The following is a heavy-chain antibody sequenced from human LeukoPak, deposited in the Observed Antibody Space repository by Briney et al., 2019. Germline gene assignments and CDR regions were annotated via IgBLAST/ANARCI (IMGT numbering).Heavy chain of an antibody. V-gene: IGHV5-10-1*01. J-gene: IGHJ4*02. Sequence: GESLKISCKGSGYSFTSYWISWVRQMPGRGLEWMGRIDPSASYTNYSPSFQGHVTISADKSISTAYLQWSSLKASDTAMYYCARRRKAYDSSGYYLYYFDYWGQGTLVTVSS. CDR2: IDPSASYT. CDR1: GYSFTSYW. D-gene: IGHD3-22*01. CDR3: ARRRKAYDSSGYYLYYFDY.